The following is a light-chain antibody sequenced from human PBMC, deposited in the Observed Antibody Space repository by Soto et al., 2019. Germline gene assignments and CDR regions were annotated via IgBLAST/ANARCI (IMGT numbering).Light chain of an antibody. CDR1: SSDVGYYNY. J-gene: IGLJ3*02. V-gene: IGLV2-14*03. Sequence: QSVLTQPASVSGSPGQSITISCTGSSSDVGYYNYVSWYQQHPGEAPKLILFDVANRPSGASDRFSGSTSGNTASLTISGLQAEDEADYYCSSYTTSSPWVFGGGTKLTVL. CDR2: DVA. CDR3: SSYTTSSPWV.